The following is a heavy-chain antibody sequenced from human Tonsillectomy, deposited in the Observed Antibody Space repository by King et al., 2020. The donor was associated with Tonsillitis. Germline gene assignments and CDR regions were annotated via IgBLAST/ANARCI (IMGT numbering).Heavy chain of an antibody. V-gene: IGHV1-2*02. D-gene: IGHD5-24*01. CDR3: ASTKDGYNLPDY. J-gene: IGHJ4*02. CDR2: INPNRGGT. Sequence: QVQLVQSGAEVKKPGASVKVSCKASGYTFTGFYMHWVRQAPGQGLEWMGWINPNRGGTNYSQKFQGRVTLTRDTSISTAYMELTRLRSDDTAVYYCASTKDGYNLPDYWGQGTLVTVSS. CDR1: GYTFTGFY.